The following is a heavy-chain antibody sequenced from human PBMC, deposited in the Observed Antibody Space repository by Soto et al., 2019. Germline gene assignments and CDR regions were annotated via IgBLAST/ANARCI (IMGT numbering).Heavy chain of an antibody. V-gene: IGHV5-10-1*01. CDR2: IDPSDSYT. J-gene: IGHJ4*02. CDR3: ARRGYSYAYFY. D-gene: IGHD5-18*01. Sequence: QVPGRGLEWMGRIDPSDSYTNYSPSFQGHVTISVDKSIDTAYLQWSGLKASDTAIYYCARRGYSYAYFYWGQGTLVTVSS.